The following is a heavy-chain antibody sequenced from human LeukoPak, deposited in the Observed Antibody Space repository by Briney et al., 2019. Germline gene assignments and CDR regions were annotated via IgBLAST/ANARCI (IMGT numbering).Heavy chain of an antibody. CDR3: ARSRGYSGYDLDY. Sequence: SETLSLTCTVSVGSLISYYWSWTRHPPGKGLEWMGYIYYSGSTNYNPSLKSRVTISVDTSKNQFSLKLSSVTAADTAVYYCARSRGYSGYDLDYWGQGTLVTVSS. D-gene: IGHD5-12*01. CDR2: IYYSGST. J-gene: IGHJ4*02. CDR1: VGSLISYY. V-gene: IGHV4-59*01.